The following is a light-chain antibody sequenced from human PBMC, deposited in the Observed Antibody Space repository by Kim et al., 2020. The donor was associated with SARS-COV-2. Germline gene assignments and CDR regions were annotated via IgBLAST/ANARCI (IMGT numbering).Light chain of an antibody. CDR2: GAS. J-gene: IGKJ4*01. CDR1: QSVDSRY. V-gene: IGKV3-20*01. Sequence: EVVLTQSPGTLSLSPGERATLSCRASQSVDSRYLAWYQQKPGQTPRLLIYGASNRATGIPDRFTGSGTGTDFTLTISRLEPEDFAVYFCQQYGTSPPLTFGGGTKVDIK. CDR3: QQYGTSPPLT.